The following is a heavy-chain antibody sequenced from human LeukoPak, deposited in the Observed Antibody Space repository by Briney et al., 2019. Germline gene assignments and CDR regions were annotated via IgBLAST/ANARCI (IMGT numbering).Heavy chain of an antibody. Sequence: SETLSLTCAVYGGSFSGYYWSWIRQPPGKGLEWIGEINHSGSTNYNSSLKSRVTISVDTSKNQFSLKLSSVTAADTAVYYCARGRRYYDSSGYSDWGQGTLVTVSS. CDR2: INHSGST. V-gene: IGHV4-34*01. D-gene: IGHD3-22*01. CDR1: GGSFSGYY. J-gene: IGHJ4*02. CDR3: ARGRRYYDSSGYSD.